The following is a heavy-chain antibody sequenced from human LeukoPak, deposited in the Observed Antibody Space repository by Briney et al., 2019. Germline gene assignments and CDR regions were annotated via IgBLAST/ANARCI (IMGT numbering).Heavy chain of an antibody. J-gene: IGHJ5*02. CDR2: ISGSGGST. CDR1: GFTFSSYG. V-gene: IGHV3-23*01. CDR3: AKDNPLLLWFGEGNWFDP. D-gene: IGHD3-10*01. Sequence: PGGSLRLSCAASGFTFSSYGMSWVRQAPGKGLEWVSAISGSGGSTYYADSVKGRFTISRDNSKNTLYLQMNSLRAEDTAVYYCAKDNPLLLWFGEGNWFDPWGQGTLVTVSS.